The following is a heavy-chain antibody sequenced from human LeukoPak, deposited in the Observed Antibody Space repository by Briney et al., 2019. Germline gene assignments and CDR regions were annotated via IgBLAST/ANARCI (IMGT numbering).Heavy chain of an antibody. D-gene: IGHD3-10*01. J-gene: IGHJ3*02. CDR1: GFTFSLYG. V-gene: IGHV3-23*01. Sequence: GGSPRLSCAASGFTFSLYGMSWVRQAPGKGLDWVTFIGYDGGNKYYTDSVKGRFTISRDNSRNTLYLQMDSLRAEDTAVYFCAKNRHYGSSFDAFDIWGQGTMVSVSS. CDR2: IGYDGGNK. CDR3: AKNRHYGSSFDAFDI.